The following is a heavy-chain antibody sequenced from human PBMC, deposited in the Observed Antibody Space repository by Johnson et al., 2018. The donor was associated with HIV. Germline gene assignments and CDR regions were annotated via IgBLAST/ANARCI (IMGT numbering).Heavy chain of an antibody. Sequence: QVQLVESGGGVVQPGRSLRLSCTSALSFSGYAMHWVRQAPGKGLEWVAVVSYDSSNKYYADSVKGRFTISRDNSKNTVFLQMDSLRGEDTAVYYCAKAYYSSSNLGAFDVWGQGTLVTVSS. V-gene: IGHV3-30*04. CDR2: VSYDSSNK. CDR3: AKAYYSSSNLGAFDV. J-gene: IGHJ3*01. CDR1: ALSFSGYA. D-gene: IGHD6-6*01.